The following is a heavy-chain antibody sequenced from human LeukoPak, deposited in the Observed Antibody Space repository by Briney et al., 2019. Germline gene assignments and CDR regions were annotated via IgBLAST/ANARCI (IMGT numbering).Heavy chain of an antibody. CDR2: ISANNGNT. J-gene: IGHJ4*02. D-gene: IGHD3-22*01. CDR1: GYTFTSYG. Sequence: ASVKVSCKASGYTFTSYGISWARQAPGQGLEWMGWISANNGNTKYAQKLQGRVTMTTDTSTSTAYMELRSLRSDDTAFYYCARGYSDSSGYEYFDYWGRGTLVTVSS. V-gene: IGHV1-18*01. CDR3: ARGYSDSSGYEYFDY.